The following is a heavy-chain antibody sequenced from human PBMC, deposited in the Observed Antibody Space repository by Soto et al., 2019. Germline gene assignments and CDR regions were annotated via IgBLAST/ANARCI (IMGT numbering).Heavy chain of an antibody. Sequence: ASVKVSCKASGYSFSTYEINWLRQAPGQGLEWMGWVSAYRGYTDYAEKFQDRVTMTTDTSTSTAYMELRSLRSDDTAVYSSARAGLDYGGHPGPFDYWG. V-gene: IGHV1-18*01. CDR3: ARAGLDYGGHPGPFDY. CDR1: GYSFSTYE. D-gene: IGHD4-17*01. J-gene: IGHJ4*01. CDR2: VSAYRGYT.